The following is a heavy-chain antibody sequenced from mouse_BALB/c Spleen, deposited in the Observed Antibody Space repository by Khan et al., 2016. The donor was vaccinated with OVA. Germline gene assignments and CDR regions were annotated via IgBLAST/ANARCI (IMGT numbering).Heavy chain of an antibody. J-gene: IGHJ3*01. CDR2: INTYTGEP. V-gene: IGHV9-1*02. CDR3: ARGLIYYGSRCAN. Sequence: QIQLVQSGPELKKPGETVKISCKASGYTFTNYGMNWVKQAPGKGLKWMGWINTYTGEPTYADDFKGRFAFSLETSASTAYLQINNLKHEDMATXFYARGLIYYGSRCANWGQGTLVTVSA. CDR1: GYTFTNYG. D-gene: IGHD1-1*01.